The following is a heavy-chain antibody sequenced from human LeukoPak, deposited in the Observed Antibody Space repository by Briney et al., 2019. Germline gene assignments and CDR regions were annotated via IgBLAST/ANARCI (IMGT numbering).Heavy chain of an antibody. CDR2: IYYSGST. Sequence: SETLSLTCTVSGGSISSSSYYWGWIRQPPGKGLEWIGSIYYSGSTYYNPSLKSRVTISVDTSKNQFSLKLSSVTAADTAVYYCARGRQRLPYDYWGQGTLVTVSS. CDR1: GGSISSSSYY. J-gene: IGHJ4*02. CDR3: ARGRQRLPYDY. V-gene: IGHV4-39*01. D-gene: IGHD6-25*01.